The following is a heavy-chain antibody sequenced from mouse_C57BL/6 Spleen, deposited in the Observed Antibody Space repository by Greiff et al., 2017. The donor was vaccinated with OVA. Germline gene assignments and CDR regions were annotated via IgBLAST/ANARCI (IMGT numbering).Heavy chain of an antibody. V-gene: IGHV1-82*01. J-gene: IGHJ4*01. CDR3: ARGYDYDGYAMDY. CDR2: IYPGDGDT. D-gene: IGHD2-4*01. CDR1: GYAFSSSW. Sequence: VMLVESGPELVKPGASVKISCKASGYAFSSSWMNWVKQRPGKGLEWIGRIYPGDGDTNYNGKFKGKATLTADKSSSTAYMQLSSLTSEDSAVYFCARGYDYDGYAMDYWGQGTSVTVSS.